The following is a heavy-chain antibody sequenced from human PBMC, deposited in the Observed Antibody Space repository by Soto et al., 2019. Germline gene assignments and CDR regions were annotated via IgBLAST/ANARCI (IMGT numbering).Heavy chain of an antibody. D-gene: IGHD1-1*01. CDR3: STNGTTWFAS. CDR2: ISVFNGYA. J-gene: IGHJ5*01. CDR1: GYSFHNSG. Sequence: QVQLVQSGPELKKPGASVKVSCKTSGYSFHNSGISWVRQAPGQGLEWMGWISVFNGYAHSAQKFQGRVIMTVDTFTSTAYMELRGLRSDDTAMYYCSTNGTTWFASWGQGTPVTVSS. V-gene: IGHV1-18*01.